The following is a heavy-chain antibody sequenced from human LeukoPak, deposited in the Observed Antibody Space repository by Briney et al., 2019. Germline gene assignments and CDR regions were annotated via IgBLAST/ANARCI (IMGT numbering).Heavy chain of an antibody. CDR3: ARDNSVGDIAWWFDP. V-gene: IGHV1-69*06. Sequence: SVKVSCKASGYTFTDYGINWVRQAPGQGLEWMGGIIPIFGTANYAQKFQGRVTITADKSTGTAYMELSSLRSEDTAVYYCARDNSVGDIAWWFDPWGQGTLVTVSS. D-gene: IGHD3-16*02. CDR1: GYTFTDYG. J-gene: IGHJ5*02. CDR2: IIPIFGTA.